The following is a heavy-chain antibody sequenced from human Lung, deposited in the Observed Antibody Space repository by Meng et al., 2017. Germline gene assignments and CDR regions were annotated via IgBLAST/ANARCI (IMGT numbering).Heavy chain of an antibody. CDR2: INHSGST. CDR3: ARGPTTMAHDFDY. CDR1: GGSCSDYY. D-gene: IGHD4-11*01. V-gene: IGHV4-34*01. Sequence: QVPLQQVGAGLLKPSETLSLTCVVSGGSCSDYYWSWIRQPPGKGLEWIGEINHSGSTNYNPSLESRATISVDTSQNNLSLKLSSVTAADSAVYYCARGPTTMAHDFDYWGQGTLVTVSS. J-gene: IGHJ4*02.